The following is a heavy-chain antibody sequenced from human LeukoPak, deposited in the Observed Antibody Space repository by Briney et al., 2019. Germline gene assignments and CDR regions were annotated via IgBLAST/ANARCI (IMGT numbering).Heavy chain of an antibody. J-gene: IGHJ5*02. Sequence: QPGGSLRLSCAAPGFTFSSYWMHWVRQAPGKGLVWVSRIKSDGSTTNYADSVKGRFTISRDNAENTLYLQMNSLRVEDTAVYYCTRRVSTTRWFDPWGQGTLVTVSS. CDR2: IKSDGSTT. V-gene: IGHV3-74*01. CDR3: TRRVSTTRWFDP. D-gene: IGHD2-15*01. CDR1: GFTFSSYW.